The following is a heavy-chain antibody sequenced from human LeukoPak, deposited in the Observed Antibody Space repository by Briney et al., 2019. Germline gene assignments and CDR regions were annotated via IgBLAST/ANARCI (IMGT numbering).Heavy chain of an antibody. CDR3: ARAPHSTNFDY. CDR1: GGTFSSYA. D-gene: IGHD1-1*01. V-gene: IGHV1-69*04. J-gene: IGHJ4*02. Sequence: GASVKVSCKASGGTFSSYAISWVRQAPGQGLEWMGRIIPILGIANYAQKFQGRVTITADKSTSTAYMELSSLRSEDTAVYYCARAPHSTNFDYWGQGTLVTVSS. CDR2: IIPILGIA.